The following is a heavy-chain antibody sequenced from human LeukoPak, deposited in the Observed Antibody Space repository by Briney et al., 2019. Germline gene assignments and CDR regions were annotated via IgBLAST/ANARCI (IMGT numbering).Heavy chain of an antibody. D-gene: IGHD6-6*01. CDR2: VKKDASEK. CDR1: GFTFSNNW. J-gene: IGHJ4*02. V-gene: IGHV3-7*01. CDR3: ARGSLATRTYYFNY. Sequence: GGSLRLSCAAYGFTFSNNWMTWVRQAPGKGLEWVASVKKDASEKYYVDSVKGRFTISRDNAKNSLYLQMNSLRAEDTAVFYCARGSLATRTYYFNYWGQGTLVTVSS.